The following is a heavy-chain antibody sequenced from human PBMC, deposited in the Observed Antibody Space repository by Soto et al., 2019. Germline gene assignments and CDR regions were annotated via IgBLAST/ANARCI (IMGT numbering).Heavy chain of an antibody. Sequence: QVQLVQSGAEVKKPGASVKVSCKASGYTFTSYDINWVRQATGQGLEWMGWMNPNSGNTDYAQKFRGRVTMTRDTSIRTAYMELSSMTSEDTAVYYCARRNGNYGRVDYWGLGTLVTASS. D-gene: IGHD4-17*01. J-gene: IGHJ4*02. CDR2: MNPNSGNT. CDR3: ARRNGNYGRVDY. CDR1: GYTFTSYD. V-gene: IGHV1-8*01.